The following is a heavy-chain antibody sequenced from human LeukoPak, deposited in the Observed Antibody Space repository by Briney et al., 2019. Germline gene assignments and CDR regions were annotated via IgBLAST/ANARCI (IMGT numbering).Heavy chain of an antibody. CDR1: GGTFSSYA. CDR2: IIPIFGTA. D-gene: IGHD2-15*01. V-gene: IGHV1-69*05. J-gene: IGHJ4*02. Sequence: SVKVSCKASGGTFSSYAISWVRQAPGQGLEWMGRIIPIFGTANYAQKFQGRVTITTDESTGTAYMELSSLRSEDTAVYYCASPDCSGGSCYTEPNFDYWGQGTLVTVSS. CDR3: ASPDCSGGSCYTEPNFDY.